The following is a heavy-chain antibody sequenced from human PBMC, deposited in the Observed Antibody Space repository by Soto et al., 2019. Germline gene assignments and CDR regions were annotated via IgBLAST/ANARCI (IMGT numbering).Heavy chain of an antibody. CDR3: ARERDGHNPNWFDL. J-gene: IGHJ5*02. V-gene: IGHV3-53*01. CDR1: GFTVSSNY. Sequence: SLRLSCAVSGFTVSSNYMSWVRQPPGKGPEWVSDIYSGGITYYADSVKGRFTISRDNSKNTLYLQMNSLRAEDTAVYYCARERDGHNPNWFDLWGPGPLVTVSS. CDR2: IYSGGIT.